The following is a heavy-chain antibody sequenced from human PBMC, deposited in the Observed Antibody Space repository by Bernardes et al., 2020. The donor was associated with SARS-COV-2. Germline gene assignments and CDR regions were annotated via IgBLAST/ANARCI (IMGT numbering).Heavy chain of an antibody. CDR3: ARGVSNPGTDY. D-gene: IGHD4-4*01. CDR1: GYTFSSLP. CDR2: INTNTGNP. V-gene: IGHV7-4-1*02. J-gene: IGHJ4*02. Sequence: ASMKVSCKTSGYTFSSLPMNWVRRAPGQGLEWMGYINTNTGNPRYAQGLTGRFVFSLDTSVSTAFLEISSLKAEDTAVYYCARGVSNPGTDYWGQGTLVTVSS.